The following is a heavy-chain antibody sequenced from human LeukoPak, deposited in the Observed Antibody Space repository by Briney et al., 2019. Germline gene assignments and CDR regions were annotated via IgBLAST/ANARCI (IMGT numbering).Heavy chain of an antibody. CDR2: ISSSSSYI. CDR1: GFTFSSYS. V-gene: IGHV3-21*01. Sequence: GGSLRFSCAASGFTFSSYSMNWVRQAPGRGLEWVSSISSSSSYIYYADSVKGRFTISRDNAKNSLYLQMNSLRAEDTAVYYCARDPTTYGSGSYYYYFEYWGQGTLVTVSS. D-gene: IGHD3-10*01. J-gene: IGHJ4*02. CDR3: ARDPTTYGSGSYYYYFEY.